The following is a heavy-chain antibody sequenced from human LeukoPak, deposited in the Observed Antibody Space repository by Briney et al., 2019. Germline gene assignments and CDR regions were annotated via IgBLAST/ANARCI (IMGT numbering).Heavy chain of an antibody. J-gene: IGHJ2*01. CDR3: AKDGNYGDPHWYFDL. V-gene: IGHV3-43*02. CDR1: GFTFDDYA. Sequence: PGGSLRLSCTASGFTFDDYAMHWVRQAPGKGLEWVSLISGDGGSTYYADSVKGRFTISRDNSKNSLYLQMNSLRTEDTALYYCAKDGNYGDPHWYFDLWGRGTLVTVSS. CDR2: ISGDGGST. D-gene: IGHD4-17*01.